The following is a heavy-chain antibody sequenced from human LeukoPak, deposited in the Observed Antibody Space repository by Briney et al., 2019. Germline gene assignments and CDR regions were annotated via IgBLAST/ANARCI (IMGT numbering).Heavy chain of an antibody. J-gene: IGHJ6*02. CDR3: AKDKGWGYSAYDCYGMDV. V-gene: IGHV3-23*03. CDR1: GFIFSNYW. CDR2: IYSGGST. D-gene: IGHD1-26*01. Sequence: PGGSLRLSCAASGFIFSNYWMSWVRQAPGKGLEWVSVIYSGGSTYYADSVKGRFTISRDNSKNTLYLQMNSLRAEDTAVYYCAKDKGWGYSAYDCYGMDVWGQGTTVTVSS.